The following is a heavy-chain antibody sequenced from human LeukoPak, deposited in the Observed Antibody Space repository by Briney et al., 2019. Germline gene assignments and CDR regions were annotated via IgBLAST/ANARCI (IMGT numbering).Heavy chain of an antibody. Sequence: PSETLSLTCTVSGGPISSYYWSWIRQPPGKGLEWIGYIYYDGSANYKPSLKSRVTISVDTSKNQFSLKLSSVTAADTAVYFCARDWGVGGRPGYMDVWGKGTTVTVSS. J-gene: IGHJ6*03. V-gene: IGHV4-59*01. D-gene: IGHD6-6*01. CDR3: ARDWGVGGRPGYMDV. CDR1: GGPISSYY. CDR2: IYYDGSA.